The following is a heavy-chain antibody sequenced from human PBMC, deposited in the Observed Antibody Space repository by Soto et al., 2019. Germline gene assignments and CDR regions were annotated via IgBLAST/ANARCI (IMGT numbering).Heavy chain of an antibody. J-gene: IGHJ5*02. CDR3: AREGYYGSGSYRWFDP. Sequence: SETLSLTCTVSGGSISSGGYYWSWIRQHPGKGLEWIGYIYYSGSTYYNPSLKSRVTISVDTSKNQFSLKLSSVTAADTAVDYCAREGYYGSGSYRWFDPWGQGTLVTVSS. CDR2: IYYSGST. CDR1: GGSISSGGYY. D-gene: IGHD3-10*01. V-gene: IGHV4-31*03.